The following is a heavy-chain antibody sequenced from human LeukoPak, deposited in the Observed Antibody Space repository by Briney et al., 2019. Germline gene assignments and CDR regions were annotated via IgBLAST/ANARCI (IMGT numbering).Heavy chain of an antibody. CDR2: INPNSGDT. D-gene: IGHD3-22*01. J-gene: IGHJ5*02. Sequence: SVKVSCKASGYTFTGYYMHWVRQAPGQGLEGMGWINPNSGDTNYAQKFQGRVTMTRDTSISTAYMELSRLRSDDTAVYYCARDSSGYYENWFDPLGPGNPGHRLL. CDR1: GYTFTGYY. CDR3: ARDSSGYYENWFDP. V-gene: IGHV1-2*02.